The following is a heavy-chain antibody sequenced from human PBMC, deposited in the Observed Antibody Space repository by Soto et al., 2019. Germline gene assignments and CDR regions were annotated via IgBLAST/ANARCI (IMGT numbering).Heavy chain of an antibody. V-gene: IGHV4-59*02. CDR2: ISYGGTT. CDR1: GASVTNYY. Sequence: PSETLCLTCSVSGASVTNYYGSWIRQSPGKGLEWIGYISYGGTTNFNSSLKGRVTVSVDMSKNQFSLTLNSVTAADTAVYYCAMYYGHGQDYWGQGTLVTVSS. J-gene: IGHJ4*02. D-gene: IGHD3-10*01. CDR3: AMYYGHGQDY.